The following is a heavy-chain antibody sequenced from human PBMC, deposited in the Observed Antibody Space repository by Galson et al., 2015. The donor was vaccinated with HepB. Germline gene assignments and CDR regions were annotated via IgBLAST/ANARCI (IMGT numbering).Heavy chain of an antibody. J-gene: IGHJ2*01. CDR3: ARDAWGYLRYFDL. CDR2: INPNSGGT. D-gene: IGHD5-12*01. V-gene: IGHV1-2*02. Sequence: SVKVSCKASGYTFPGYQMHRVRQAPGQGLEWMGWINPNSGGTNYAQKFQGRVTMTRDTSISTAYMELSRLTSDDTAVYYCARDAWGYLRYFDLWGRGTLLTVSS. CDR1: GYTFPGYQ.